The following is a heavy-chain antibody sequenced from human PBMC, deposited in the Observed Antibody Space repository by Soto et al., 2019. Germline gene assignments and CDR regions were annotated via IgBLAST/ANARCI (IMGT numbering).Heavy chain of an antibody. CDR3: ARTYDNSGPNSGGYAFDI. V-gene: IGHV4-59*01. J-gene: IGHJ3*02. Sequence: QVQLQESGPGLVKPSETLSFTCTVSGDSINSYYWSWIRQPPGKGLEWIAYFYKSGTTNYNPSLRSRVTISVDRSKNQFSLRLSSVTAADTAVYYCARTYDNSGPNSGGYAFDIWGQGTMLTVSS. CDR1: GDSINSYY. D-gene: IGHD3-22*01. CDR2: FYKSGTT.